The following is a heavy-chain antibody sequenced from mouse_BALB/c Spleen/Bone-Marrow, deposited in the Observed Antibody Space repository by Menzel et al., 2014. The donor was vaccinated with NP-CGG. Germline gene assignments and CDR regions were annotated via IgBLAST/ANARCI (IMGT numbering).Heavy chain of an antibody. CDR3: ARSGSSSGYFDY. V-gene: IGHV5-17*02. J-gene: IGHJ2*01. CDR1: GFTFSSFA. D-gene: IGHD1-1*01. CDR2: ISSGSSTI. Sequence: EVKLVESGGGLVQPGGSRKLSCAASGFTFSSFAMYWVRQAPEKGLEWVAYISSGSSTIYYADTVMGRFTISRDSPKNTLFLQMTSLRSEDTAMYYCARSGSSSGYFDYWGQGTTLTVSS.